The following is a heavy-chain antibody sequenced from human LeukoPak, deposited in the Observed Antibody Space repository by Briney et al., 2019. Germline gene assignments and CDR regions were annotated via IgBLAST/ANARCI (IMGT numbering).Heavy chain of an antibody. J-gene: IGHJ4*02. CDR2: IYPPDSDI. D-gene: IGHD1-14*01. CDR3: ARQWGTSHCSFCFDY. CDR1: GYNFGTDW. Sequence: PGESLKISCQGSGYNFGTDWIGWVRQMPGKGLEWMGIIYPPDSDIRYSPSFQGQVAISVDRSISTAYLQWSSLKASDTAIYYCARQWGTSHCSFCFDYWGQGTLVTVSS. V-gene: IGHV5-51*01.